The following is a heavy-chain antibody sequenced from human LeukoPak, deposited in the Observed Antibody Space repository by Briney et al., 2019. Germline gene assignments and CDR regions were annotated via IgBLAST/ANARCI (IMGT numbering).Heavy chain of an antibody. D-gene: IGHD3-16*02. CDR1: GFTFSSYA. CDR2: ISGSGGST. Sequence: GSLRLSCAASGFTFSSYAMSWVRQAPGKGLEWVSAISGSGGSTYYADSVKGRFTISRDNSKSSLYLQMNSLRVEDTAVYHCAKGPRPDLSVLHTLERWGQGVLVTVSS. J-gene: IGHJ4*02. V-gene: IGHV3-23*01. CDR3: AKGPRPDLSVLHTLER.